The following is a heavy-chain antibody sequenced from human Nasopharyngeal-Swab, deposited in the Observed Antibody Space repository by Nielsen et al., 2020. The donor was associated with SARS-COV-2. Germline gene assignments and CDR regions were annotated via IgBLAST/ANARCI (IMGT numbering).Heavy chain of an antibody. Sequence: GVLKISCVDSGFRDYSMNWVRQAPGKGLEWVSSISSSSSDIYYADSVKGRFTISRDSAKNSLYLQMNNLRAEDTAVYYCARGYCSSGSCYAKHYGMDVWDQGTTVTVSS. D-gene: IGHD2-15*01. CDR2: ISSSSSDI. V-gene: IGHV3-21*01. J-gene: IGHJ6*02. CDR3: ARGYCSSGSCYAKHYGMDV. CDR1: GFRDYS.